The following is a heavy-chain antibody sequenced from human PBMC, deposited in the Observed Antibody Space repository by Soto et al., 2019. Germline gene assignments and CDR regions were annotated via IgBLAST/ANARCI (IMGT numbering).Heavy chain of an antibody. CDR2: IIPILGIA. Sequence: QVQLVQSGAEVKKPGSSVKVSCKASGGTFSSYTISWVRQAPGQGLEWMGRIIPILGIANYAQKFQGRVTITPDKVTSTAYMELSSLGSEGTGVYYCASFPPNYDFWSGYHNYWGQGTLVTVSS. J-gene: IGHJ4*02. V-gene: IGHV1-69*02. D-gene: IGHD3-3*01. CDR3: ASFPPNYDFWSGYHNY. CDR1: GGTFSSYT.